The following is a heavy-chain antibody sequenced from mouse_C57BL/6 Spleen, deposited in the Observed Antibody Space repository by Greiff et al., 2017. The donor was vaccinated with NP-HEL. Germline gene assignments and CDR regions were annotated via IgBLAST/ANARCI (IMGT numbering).Heavy chain of an antibody. CDR3: ARWNTPFFDY. Sequence: QVQLQQSGPELVKPGASVKISCKASGYAFSSSWMNWVKQRPGKGLEWIGRIYPGDGDTNYNGKFKGKATLTADKSSSTAYMQLSSLTSEDSAVYFCARWNTPFFDYWGQGTTLTVSS. D-gene: IGHD5-2*01. V-gene: IGHV1-82*01. CDR1: GYAFSSSW. CDR2: IYPGDGDT. J-gene: IGHJ2*01.